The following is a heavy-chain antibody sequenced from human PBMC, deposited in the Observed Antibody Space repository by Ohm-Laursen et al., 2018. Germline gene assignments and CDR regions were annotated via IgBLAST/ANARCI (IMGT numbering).Heavy chain of an antibody. V-gene: IGHV3-48*04. J-gene: IGHJ6*02. CDR1: GFTFSSYS. CDR3: ARGSLNGLDV. Sequence: SLRLSCEAPGFTFSSYSMNWVRQAPGKGLEWVSYISSSSSTIYYADSVKGRFTISRDNAKNTLYLQMNSLRAEDTAVYYCARGSLNGLDVWGQGTTVTVSS. CDR2: ISSSSSTI. D-gene: IGHD3-16*01.